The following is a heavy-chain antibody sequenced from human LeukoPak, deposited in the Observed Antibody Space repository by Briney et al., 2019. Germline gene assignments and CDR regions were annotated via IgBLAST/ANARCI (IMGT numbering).Heavy chain of an antibody. V-gene: IGHV4-30-4*08. D-gene: IGHD4-11*01. CDR1: GDSINSGDYY. Sequence: SQTLSLTCNASGDSINSGDYYWSWIRQPPGKGLEWIGYISYNGNSYYSPSLKSRVSISTDTSRNQFFLRMTSVTAADTAVYFCGRSYSSSQDHWGRGILVAVSS. CDR2: ISYNGNS. J-gene: IGHJ4*02. CDR3: GRSYSSSQDH.